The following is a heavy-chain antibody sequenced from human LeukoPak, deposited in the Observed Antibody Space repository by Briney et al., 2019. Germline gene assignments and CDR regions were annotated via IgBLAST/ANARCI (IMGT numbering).Heavy chain of an antibody. D-gene: IGHD2-15*01. CDR1: GFTFSNYA. V-gene: IGHV3-23*01. J-gene: IGHJ6*03. Sequence: GGSLRLSCAASGFTFSNYAMSWVRQAPGKGLEWVSSISGSAYSTYYADSVKGRFTISRDNSKNTLYLQMNSLRADDTAVYYCAKGEGYCSGGNCYYYYYMDVWGKGTTVTVSS. CDR3: AKGEGYCSGGNCYYYYYMDV. CDR2: ISGSAYST.